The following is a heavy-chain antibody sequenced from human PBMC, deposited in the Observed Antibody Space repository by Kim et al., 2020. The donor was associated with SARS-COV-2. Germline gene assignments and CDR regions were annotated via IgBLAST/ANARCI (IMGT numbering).Heavy chain of an antibody. Sequence: PTRKLLVTISVDTAKNQFSLKLSSVTAADTAVYYCARESMDNWNDAHFDYWGQGTLVTVSS. J-gene: IGHJ4*02. CDR3: ARESMDNWNDAHFDY. D-gene: IGHD1-20*01. V-gene: IGHV4-31*01.